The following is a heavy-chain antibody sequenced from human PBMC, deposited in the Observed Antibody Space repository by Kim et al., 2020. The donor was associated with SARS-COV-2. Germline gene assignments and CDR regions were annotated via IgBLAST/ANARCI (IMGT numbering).Heavy chain of an antibody. CDR1: GFTFTKTW. J-gene: IGHJ5*02. V-gene: IGHV3-15*01. Sequence: GGSLRLSCAASGFTFTKTWMSWVRQAPGKGLEWVGRIKSKPDGGTADYAAPVKGRFIISRDDSKNTLYLQMNSLKTEDTAVYYCTTVGREVPWTWGQGTLVTVSS. D-gene: IGHD1-1*01. CDR2: IKSKPDGGTA. CDR3: TTVGREVPWT.